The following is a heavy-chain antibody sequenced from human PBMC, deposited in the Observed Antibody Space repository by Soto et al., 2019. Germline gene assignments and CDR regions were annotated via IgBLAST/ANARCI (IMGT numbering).Heavy chain of an antibody. J-gene: IGHJ6*03. CDR1: GGSFSGYY. V-gene: IGHV4-34*01. CDR2: INHSGST. CDR3: ERGHPPSYYYYMDV. Sequence: QVQLQQWGAGLLKPSETLSLTCAVYGGSFSGYYWSWIRQPPGKGLEWIGEINHSGSTNYNPSLKSRVTISVDTSKNQFSLKLSSVTAADTAVYYCERGHPPSYYYYMDVWGKGTTVTVSS.